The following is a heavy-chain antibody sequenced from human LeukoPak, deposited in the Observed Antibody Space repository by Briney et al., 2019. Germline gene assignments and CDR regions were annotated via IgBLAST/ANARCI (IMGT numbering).Heavy chain of an antibody. CDR2: IKRKTDGGAT. J-gene: IGHJ5*02. D-gene: IGHD3-16*02. Sequence: GGSLRLSCAASRFTFSNAWMSWVRQAPGKGLEWVGQIKRKTDGGATDYGGPVKGRFTISRDDSKNTLYLQMNGLQTENTAVYYCTTLYHFDPWGQGTLVTVSS. CDR1: RFTFSNAW. CDR3: TTLYHFDP. V-gene: IGHV3-15*01.